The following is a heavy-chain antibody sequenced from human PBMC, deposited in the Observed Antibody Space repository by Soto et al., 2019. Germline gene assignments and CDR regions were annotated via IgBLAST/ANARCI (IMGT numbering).Heavy chain of an antibody. CDR2: INNDGSSV. D-gene: IGHD6-25*01. CDR1: GFTISNNW. Sequence: EVQLVESGGGLVQPGGSLRLSCAASGFTISNNWIHWVRRAPGKGLVWVSRINNDGSSVTYADSVKGRFTLSRDNAKNTWFLQMDSMRVEDTAMYYCVRAPEQRPFDYWGQGTLVTVSS. CDR3: VRAPEQRPFDY. J-gene: IGHJ4*02. V-gene: IGHV3-74*03.